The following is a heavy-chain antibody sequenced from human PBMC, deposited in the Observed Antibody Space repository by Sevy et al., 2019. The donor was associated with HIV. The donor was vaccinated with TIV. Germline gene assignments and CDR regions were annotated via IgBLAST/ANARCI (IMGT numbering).Heavy chain of an antibody. V-gene: IGHV4-39*01. D-gene: IGHD2-2*01. CDR3: ARPLPNASGAFDI. Sequence: SETLSLTCTVSGGSITSSSYYWGWIRQPPGKGLEWIGSIYYSGSTYYNPSLKSRVTISVDTSKNQFSRKLSSVTAADTAVYYCARPLPNASGAFDIWGQGTMVTVSS. J-gene: IGHJ3*02. CDR2: IYYSGST. CDR1: GGSITSSSYY.